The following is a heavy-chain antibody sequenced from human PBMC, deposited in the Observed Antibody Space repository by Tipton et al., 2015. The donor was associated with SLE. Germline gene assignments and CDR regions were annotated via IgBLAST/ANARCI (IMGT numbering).Heavy chain of an antibody. J-gene: IGHJ5*02. V-gene: IGHV4-59*01. Sequence: LRLSCTVSGGSIRSYYWSWIRQPPGKGLEWIGYIYSSGSTNYNPPLKSRVTISVDTSKNQFSLKLSSVTAADTAVYYCARGAVLIQDNSWFDPWGQGTLFTVSS. CDR3: ARGAVLIQDNSWFDP. CDR1: GGSIRSYY. D-gene: IGHD2-21*01. CDR2: IYSSGST.